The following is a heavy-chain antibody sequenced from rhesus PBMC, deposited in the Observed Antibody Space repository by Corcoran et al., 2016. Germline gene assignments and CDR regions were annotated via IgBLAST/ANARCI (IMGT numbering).Heavy chain of an antibody. CDR2: IEGMSNST. V-gene: IGHV4-169*02. Sequence: QLQLQESCPGLVKPSDTLSVTCAVSGCSISSSYWSWLRQAPGKGLELIGYIEGMSNSTDYNPPLKSRVTLSVDTSTNKLSLELSSGTAADSAGYYCASPSGFDVWGSGVLVTVSS. J-gene: IGHJ5-1*01. CDR3: ASPSGFDV. CDR1: GCSISSSY.